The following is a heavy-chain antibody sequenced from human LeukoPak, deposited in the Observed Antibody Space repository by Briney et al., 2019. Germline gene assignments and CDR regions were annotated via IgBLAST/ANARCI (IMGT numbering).Heavy chain of an antibody. V-gene: IGHV3-11*04. CDR2: ISSSGSTI. CDR3: ARDMYSSSWYYYFDY. CDR1: GFTFSDYY. J-gene: IGHJ4*02. Sequence: PGGSLRLSCAASGFTFSDYYMSWIRQAPGKGLEWISSISSSGSTIYYADSVKGRFTISRDNAKNSLYLQMNSLRAEDTAVYYCARDMYSSSWYYYFDYWGQGTLVTVSS. D-gene: IGHD6-13*01.